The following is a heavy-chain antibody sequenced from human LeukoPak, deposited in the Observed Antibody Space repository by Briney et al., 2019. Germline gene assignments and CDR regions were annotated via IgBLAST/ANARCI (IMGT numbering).Heavy chain of an antibody. V-gene: IGHV1-46*01. J-gene: IGHJ4*02. CDR3: ARKFGGSGYYFDY. CDR1: GYXFIDYY. D-gene: IGHD2-15*01. Sequence: ASVKVSCMASGYXFIDYYMQWVRQAPGQGLEWVGTINPRGGSTRHAQRFQGRVTMTRDTSTSTLYMELSSLTSEDTAVYYCARKFGGSGYYFDYWGQGTLVTVSS. CDR2: INPRGGST.